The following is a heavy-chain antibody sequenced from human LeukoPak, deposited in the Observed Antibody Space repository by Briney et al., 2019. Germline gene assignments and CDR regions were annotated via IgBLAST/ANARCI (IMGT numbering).Heavy chain of an antibody. J-gene: IGHJ5*02. CDR3: ARLDPFGCSSSSYPDSNWFDP. CDR1: GYTFTSYW. Sequence: GESLKISCKGSGYTFTSYWISWVRQMPGKGLEWMGRIGPRDSYTNYSPSFQGHVTISADKSISTAYLQWSSLKASDTAMYYCARLDPFGCSSSSYPDSNWFDPWGQGTLVTVSS. V-gene: IGHV5-10-1*01. D-gene: IGHD2-2*01. CDR2: IGPRDSYT.